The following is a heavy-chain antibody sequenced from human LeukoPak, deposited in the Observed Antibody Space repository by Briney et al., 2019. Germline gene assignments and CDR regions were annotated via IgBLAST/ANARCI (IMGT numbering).Heavy chain of an antibody. CDR3: ERALDDPDTAMVTFDY. CDR1: GFTFSSYS. Sequence: PGGSLRLSCSASGFTFSSYSMNWVRQAPGKGREWVSSISSSSTYIYYADSVKGRFTISRDNCKTSLYIQINRIIGEAAAVYECERALDDPDTAMVTFDYWGQGTLVTVSS. V-gene: IGHV3-21*01. J-gene: IGHJ4*02. D-gene: IGHD5-18*01. CDR2: ISSSSTYI.